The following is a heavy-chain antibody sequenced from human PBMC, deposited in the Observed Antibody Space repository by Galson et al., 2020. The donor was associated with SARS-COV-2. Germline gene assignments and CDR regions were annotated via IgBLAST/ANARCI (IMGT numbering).Heavy chain of an antibody. Sequence: ETSETLSLTCTVSGGSISSGGYYWSWIRQHPGKGLEWIGYIYYSGSTYYNPSLKSRVTISVDTSKNQFSLKLSSVTAADTAVYYCARVNVVGIAARPRWYFDLWGRGTLVTVSS. CDR1: GGSISSGGYY. CDR2: IYYSGST. CDR3: ARVNVVGIAARPRWYFDL. V-gene: IGHV4-31*03. D-gene: IGHD6-6*01. J-gene: IGHJ2*01.